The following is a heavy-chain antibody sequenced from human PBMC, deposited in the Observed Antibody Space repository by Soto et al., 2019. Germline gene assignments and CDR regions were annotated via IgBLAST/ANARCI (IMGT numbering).Heavy chain of an antibody. J-gene: IGHJ3*02. D-gene: IGHD2-15*01. CDR1: GGSISSYY. V-gene: IGHV4-59*08. Sequence: SETLSLTCTVSGGSISSYYWSWIRQPPGKGLEWIGYIYYSGSTNYNPSLKSRVTISVDTSKNQFSLKLSSVTAADTAVYYCARRVGGYCSGGSCPLLDDAFDIWGQGTMVTVSS. CDR3: ARRVGGYCSGGSCPLLDDAFDI. CDR2: IYYSGST.